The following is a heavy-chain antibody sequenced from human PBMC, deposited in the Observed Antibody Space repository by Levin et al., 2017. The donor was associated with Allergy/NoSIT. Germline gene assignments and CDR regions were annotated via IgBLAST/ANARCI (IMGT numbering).Heavy chain of an antibody. CDR2: ISTYDANS. CDR1: GFNFKTYG. Sequence: ASVKVSCKASGFNFKTYGISWVRQAPGQGLEWMGWISTYDANSKYAQNLQGRVTMTTDTSTSTAYMELRSLRSDDTAVYYCARGPYDYFDYWGQGTLVTVSS. D-gene: IGHD3-16*01. CDR3: ARGPYDYFDY. J-gene: IGHJ4*02. V-gene: IGHV1-18*01.